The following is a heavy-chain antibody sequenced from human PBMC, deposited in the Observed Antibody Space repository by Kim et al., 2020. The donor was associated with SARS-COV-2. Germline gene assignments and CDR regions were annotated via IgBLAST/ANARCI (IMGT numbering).Heavy chain of an antibody. CDR2: ISSSSSYI. Sequence: GGSLRLSCAASGFTFSSYSMNWVRQAPGKGLEWVSSISSSSSYIYYADSVKGRFTISRDNAKNSLYLQMNSLRAEDTAVYYCARDGGSWQLNYYYYGMDVWGQGTTVTVSS. V-gene: IGHV3-21*01. J-gene: IGHJ6*02. D-gene: IGHD3-16*01. CDR1: GFTFSSYS. CDR3: ARDGGSWQLNYYYYGMDV.